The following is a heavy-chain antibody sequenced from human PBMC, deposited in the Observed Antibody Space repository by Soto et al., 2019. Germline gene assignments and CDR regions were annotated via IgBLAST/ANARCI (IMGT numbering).Heavy chain of an antibody. CDR1: GYTFTSYG. CDR3: GRGLGGGWYYFDY. D-gene: IGHD6-19*01. J-gene: IGHJ4*02. CDR2: ITVNSGNT. V-gene: IGHV1-18*01. Sequence: QVQLVQSGVEVKKPGASVKVSCKASGYTFTSYGIGWVRQAPGQGLEWMGWITVNSGNTNYPQKVQGRVTMTTDTXTSTAYMELRSLTSDDTAVYYCGRGLGGGWYYFDYWGQGTLVTVSS.